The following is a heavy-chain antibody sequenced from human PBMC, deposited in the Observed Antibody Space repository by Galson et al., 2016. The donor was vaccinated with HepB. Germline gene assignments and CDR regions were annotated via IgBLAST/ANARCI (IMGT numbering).Heavy chain of an antibody. Sequence: SVKVSCKASGGTLSSYAISWVRQAPGQGLEWMGGIIPIFRTANYAQKLQGRVTITADESTSTAYMELSSLRSEDTAVYYCATGGVGYCYGGSCGGHFIGDSWGQGTLVTVAS. CDR2: IIPIFRTA. J-gene: IGHJ4*02. D-gene: IGHD2-15*01. V-gene: IGHV1-69*13. CDR1: GGTLSSYA. CDR3: ATGGVGYCYGGSCGGHFIGDS.